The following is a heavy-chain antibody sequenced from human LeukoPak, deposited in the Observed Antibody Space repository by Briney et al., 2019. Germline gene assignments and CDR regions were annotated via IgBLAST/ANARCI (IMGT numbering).Heavy chain of an antibody. J-gene: IGHJ6*03. D-gene: IGHD3-10*01. CDR2: IGTSSTTI. V-gene: IGHV3-48*01. CDR3: ARFAAGGYYYYYMDV. Sequence: GGSLRLSCAASGFTFSSYTMNWVRQPPGKGLEWVSNIGTSSTTIYYADSVKGRFTISRDNAKNSLYLQMNSLRADDTAVYYCARFAAGGYYYYYMDVWGKGTTVTVSS. CDR1: GFTFSSYT.